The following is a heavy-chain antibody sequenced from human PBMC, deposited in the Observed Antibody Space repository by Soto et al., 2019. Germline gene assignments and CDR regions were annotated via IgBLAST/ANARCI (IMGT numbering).Heavy chain of an antibody. J-gene: IGHJ5*02. D-gene: IGHD2-15*01. CDR1: GCPFLSYA. Sequence: QVQLVQSGAEVKKPGSSVKVSCKASGCPFLSYAISWVRQAPGHGLEWMGGLIPIFGTANYAQKSQGRVTINADESTGTACMELSSLRSEDTALYDCAGGRLLPEEGWYWYDPWGQGTLVTVSS. V-gene: IGHV1-69*01. CDR3: AGGRLLPEEGWYWYDP. CDR2: LIPIFGTA.